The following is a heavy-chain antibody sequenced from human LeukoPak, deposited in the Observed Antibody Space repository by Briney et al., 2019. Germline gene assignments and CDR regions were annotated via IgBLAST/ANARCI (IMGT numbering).Heavy chain of an antibody. J-gene: IGHJ4*02. CDR1: GGSMSSYY. V-gene: IGHV4-59*08. D-gene: IGHD3-16*01. Sequence: SETLSLTCTVSGGSMSSYYWSWIRQPPGKGLEWIGYIYYSGSTNYNPSLKSRVTISVDTSKNQFSLKLSSVTAADTAVYYCARHGGPLGYFDYWGQGTLVTVSS. CDR2: IYYSGST. CDR3: ARHGGPLGYFDY.